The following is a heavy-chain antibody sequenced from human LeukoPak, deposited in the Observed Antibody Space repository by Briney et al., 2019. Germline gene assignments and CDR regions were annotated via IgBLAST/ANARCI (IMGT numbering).Heavy chain of an antibody. Sequence: ASVKVSCKASGYTFTSYYMHWVRQAPGQGLEWMGIINPSGGSTSYAQEFQGRVTMTRDTSTSTVYMELSSLRSEDTAVYYCARDLPMNWFDPWGQGTLVTFSS. CDR3: ARDLPMNWFDP. V-gene: IGHV1-46*01. CDR1: GYTFTSYY. J-gene: IGHJ5*02. CDR2: INPSGGST.